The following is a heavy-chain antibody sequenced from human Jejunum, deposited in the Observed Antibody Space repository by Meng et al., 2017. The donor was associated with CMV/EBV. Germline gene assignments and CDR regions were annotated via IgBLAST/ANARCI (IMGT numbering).Heavy chain of an antibody. CDR1: GLRVSDNY. Sequence: AASGLRVSDNYMVWVRQVAGKGLQWVSTLYPGGSAHYAPSVEGRFTISKDNSNNMVYLQMNSLGAEDTAVYYCAREQWLVYHFDYWGQGTRVTVSS. V-gene: IGHV3-53*01. CDR2: LYPGGSA. J-gene: IGHJ4*02. CDR3: AREQWLVYHFDY. D-gene: IGHD6-19*01.